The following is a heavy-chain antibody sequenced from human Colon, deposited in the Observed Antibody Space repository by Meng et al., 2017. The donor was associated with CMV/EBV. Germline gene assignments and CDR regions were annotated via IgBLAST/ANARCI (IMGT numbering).Heavy chain of an antibody. CDR1: DFTFSSYG. CDR3: AKEPLPPQT. Sequence: GESLKISCVTSDFTFSSYGMHRLRQAPGKGLEWVAFIRYDGTTKYYADSVQGRFTISRDNSRNTLFLQMDSLRAEDTGLFFCAKEPLPPQTWGRGTQVTVSS. J-gene: IGHJ4*02. CDR2: IRYDGTTK. V-gene: IGHV3-30*02.